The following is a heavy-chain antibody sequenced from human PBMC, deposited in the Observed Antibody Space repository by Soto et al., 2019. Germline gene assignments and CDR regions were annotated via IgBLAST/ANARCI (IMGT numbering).Heavy chain of an antibody. V-gene: IGHV4-31*02. Sequence: SETLSLSWTVSGDSISGGVYYWSCIRQHPGKGLEWIGYIYYSGSTYYNPSLKSRVTISVDTSKNQFSLKLTSVTAADTAVYYCARDPTTGDDVFDIWRQGTMVTVSS. J-gene: IGHJ3*02. CDR3: ARDPTTGDDVFDI. D-gene: IGHD1-7*01. CDR1: GDSISGGVYY. CDR2: IYYSGST.